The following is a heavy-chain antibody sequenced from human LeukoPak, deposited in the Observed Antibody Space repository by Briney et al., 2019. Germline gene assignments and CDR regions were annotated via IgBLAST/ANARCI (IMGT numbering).Heavy chain of an antibody. V-gene: IGHV3-30-3*01. Sequence: GGSLRLSCAASGFTYSSYAMHWVPQAPGKELEWVAVISYDGSNKYYADSVKGRFTISRDNSKNTLYLQMNSLRAEDTAVYYCARDLEGYLAAAFRYYFDYWGQGTLVTGSS. CDR3: ARDLEGYLAAAFRYYFDY. D-gene: IGHD6-13*01. CDR2: ISYDGSNK. CDR1: GFTYSSYA. J-gene: IGHJ4*02.